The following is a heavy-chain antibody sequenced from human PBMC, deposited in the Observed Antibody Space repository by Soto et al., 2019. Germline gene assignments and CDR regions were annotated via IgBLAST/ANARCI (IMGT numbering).Heavy chain of an antibody. CDR1: GFTFFTSA. J-gene: IGHJ4*02. Sequence: SVKVSCKASGFTFFTSAIQWVRQARGQGLEWIGWIVVGSGNTNYAQKFQERVTITRDMSTNTAYMELTSLRSEDTAVYYCAADPYCGGDCYLDYWGQGIMVTVSS. V-gene: IGHV1-58*02. CDR3: AADPYCGGDCYLDY. D-gene: IGHD2-21*02. CDR2: IVVGSGNT.